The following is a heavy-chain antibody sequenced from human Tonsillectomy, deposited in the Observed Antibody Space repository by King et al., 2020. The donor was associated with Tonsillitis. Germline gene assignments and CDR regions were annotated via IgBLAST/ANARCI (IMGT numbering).Heavy chain of an antibody. Sequence: QLQESGPGLVKPSETLSLTCTVSGGSITSSNYYWGWIRQPPGKGLEWIGNIYFSGSTYYDPSLKSRVTISVDTSKSQFSLTLSSVTATDTAVYYCARVNYDSSDYYYGPQGCMDYWGQGALVTVAS. J-gene: IGHJ4*02. D-gene: IGHD3-22*01. CDR3: ARVNYDSSDYYYGPQGCMDY. V-gene: IGHV4-39*01. CDR2: IYFSGST. CDR1: GGSITSSNYY.